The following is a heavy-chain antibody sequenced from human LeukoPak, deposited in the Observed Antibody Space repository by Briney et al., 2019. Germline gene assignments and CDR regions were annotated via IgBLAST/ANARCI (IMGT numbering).Heavy chain of an antibody. D-gene: IGHD1-26*01. CDR3: ARLRRVGATPFDY. V-gene: IGHV4-39*07. J-gene: IGHJ4*02. CDR2: ISYSGTT. Sequence: PSETLSLTCTVSGGSISSTSYYWGWIRQPPGKGLEWIGSISYSGTTYYNPSLKSRVTISVDTSKNQFSLKLNSVTAADTAMYYCARLRRVGATPFDYWGQGTLVTVSS. CDR1: GGSISSTSYY.